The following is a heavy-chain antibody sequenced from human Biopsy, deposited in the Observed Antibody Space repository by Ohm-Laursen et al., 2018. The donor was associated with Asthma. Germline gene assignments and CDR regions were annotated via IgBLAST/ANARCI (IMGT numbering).Heavy chain of an antibody. CDR2: IKHDGTEK. D-gene: IGHD3-3*02. V-gene: IGHV3-7*01. CDR1: GFLLRNYG. Sequence: SLRLSCAASGFLLRNYGMHWVRQVPGKGLEWVANIKHDGTEKNHVDSLKGRFTISRDNAKNSLYLQMNSLRAEDTAVYYCARTFHFWSPYHAEHYQLWGQGTLVTVSS. J-gene: IGHJ1*01. CDR3: ARTFHFWSPYHAEHYQL.